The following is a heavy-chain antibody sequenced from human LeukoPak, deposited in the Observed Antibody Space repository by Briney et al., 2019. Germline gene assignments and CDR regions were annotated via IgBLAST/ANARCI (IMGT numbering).Heavy chain of an antibody. CDR1: GGTFSSYA. V-gene: IGHV1-69*06. D-gene: IGHD3-22*01. CDR3: ARDGHRMYYYGSSDYRFDY. Sequence: GASVKVSCKASGGTFSSYAISWVRQAPGQGLEWMGGIIPIFGTANYAQKFRGRVTITADKSTRTAYMELRSLGSDDTAVYYCARDGHRMYYYGSSDYRFDYWGQGTLVTVSS. CDR2: IIPIFGTA. J-gene: IGHJ4*02.